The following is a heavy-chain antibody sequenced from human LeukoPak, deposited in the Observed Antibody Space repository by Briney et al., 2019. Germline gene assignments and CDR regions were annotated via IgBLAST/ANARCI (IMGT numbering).Heavy chain of an antibody. J-gene: IGHJ3*02. CDR1: GLNLHDSA. D-gene: IGHD2-21*01. Sequence: RPRGCLRLSFGAPGLNLHDSAMSSVPQTPGKVLGWVLGINWNGGSTGDVAQVKGRFANSSGNAKNCLYLQMNSLRGEDTALDYCARDAHFGGVFDIWGQGTMVTVSS. CDR2: INWNGGST. V-gene: IGHV3-20*03. CDR3: ARDAHFGGVFDI.